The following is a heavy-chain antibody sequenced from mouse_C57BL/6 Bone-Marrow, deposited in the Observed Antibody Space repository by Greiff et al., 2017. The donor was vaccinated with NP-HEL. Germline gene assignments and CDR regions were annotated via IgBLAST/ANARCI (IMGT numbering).Heavy chain of an antibody. CDR2: INPNNGGT. J-gene: IGHJ3*01. CDR3: ATYYDPPAY. Sequence: VQLKESGPELVKPGASVKMSCKASGYTFTDYNMHWVKQSHGKSLEWIGYINPNNGGTSYNQKFKGKATLTVNKSSSTAYMELRSLTSEDSAVYYCATYYDPPAYWGQGTLVTVSA. CDR1: GYTFTDYN. V-gene: IGHV1-22*01. D-gene: IGHD2-4*01.